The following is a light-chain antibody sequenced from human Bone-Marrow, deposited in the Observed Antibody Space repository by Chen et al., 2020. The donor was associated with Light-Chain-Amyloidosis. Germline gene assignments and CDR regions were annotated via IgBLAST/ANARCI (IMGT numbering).Light chain of an antibody. V-gene: IGLV3-21*02. CDR2: DDS. J-gene: IGLJ3*02. Sequence: SYVLTQPSSVSGAPRQTATLACGGNNIGSTSVHWYQQTPGQAPLLVVYDDSDRPSGIPERLSGSKSGNTATLTISRVEAGDEADYYCQVWDRSSDRPVFGGGTKLTVL. CDR1: NIGSTS. CDR3: QVWDRSSDRPV.